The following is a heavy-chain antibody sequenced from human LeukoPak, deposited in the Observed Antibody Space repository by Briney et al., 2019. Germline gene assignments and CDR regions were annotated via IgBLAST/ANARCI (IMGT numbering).Heavy chain of an antibody. J-gene: IGHJ3*02. CDR1: GYTLTELS. CDR3: ATLYCSSTSCPMGAFDI. Sequence: ASVKVSCKVSGYTLTELSMHWVRQAPGKGLEWMEGFDPEDGETIYAQKFQGRVTMTEDTSTDTAYMELSSLRSEDTAVYYCATLYCSSTSCPMGAFDIWGQGTMVTVSS. D-gene: IGHD2-2*01. CDR2: FDPEDGET. V-gene: IGHV1-24*01.